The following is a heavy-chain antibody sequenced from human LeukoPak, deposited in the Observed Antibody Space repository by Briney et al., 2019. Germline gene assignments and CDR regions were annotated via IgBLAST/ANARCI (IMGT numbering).Heavy chain of an antibody. CDR3: ARVQTPYYDSSGSEDYFDY. CDR2: IYSGGST. V-gene: IGHV3-53*01. Sequence: GGSLRLSCTVSGFTVSSNSMSWVRQAPGKGLEWVSVIYSGGSTYYADSVKGRFTISRDNSKNTLYLQMNSLRAEDTAVYYCARVQTPYYDSSGSEDYFDYWGQGTLVTVSS. J-gene: IGHJ4*02. CDR1: GFTVSSNS. D-gene: IGHD3-22*01.